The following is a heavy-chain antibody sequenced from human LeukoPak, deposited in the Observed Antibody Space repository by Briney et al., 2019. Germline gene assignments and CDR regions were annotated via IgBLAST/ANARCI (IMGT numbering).Heavy chain of an antibody. V-gene: IGHV4-59*08. CDR2: IYYSGST. J-gene: IGHJ4*02. Sequence: SETLSLTCTVSGGSISSYYGSWIRQTPGKGLEWIGDIYYSGSTNYNPSLKSRVTISVDTSKNQFSLKLSSVTAADTAVYYCARHTLTAPLSSLKYWGPGTLVTVSS. D-gene: IGHD6-13*01. CDR1: GGSISSYY. CDR3: ARHTLTAPLSSLKY.